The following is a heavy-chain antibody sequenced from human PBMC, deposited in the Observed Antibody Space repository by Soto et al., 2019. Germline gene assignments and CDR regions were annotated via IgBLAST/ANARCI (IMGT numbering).Heavy chain of an antibody. CDR1: GLTFSTSI. J-gene: IGHJ5*02. CDR3: AREGGSSGRAGYFDA. D-gene: IGHD6-19*01. V-gene: IGHV3-30-3*01. Sequence: LRLSCAASGLTFSTSIIHWVRQAPGKGLEWLALMSYDGNKIYADSVKDRFPISRDNSKSTVYLEMNSLTTDDTALYYCAREGGSSGRAGYFDAWGQGTLVTVSS. CDR2: MSYDGNK.